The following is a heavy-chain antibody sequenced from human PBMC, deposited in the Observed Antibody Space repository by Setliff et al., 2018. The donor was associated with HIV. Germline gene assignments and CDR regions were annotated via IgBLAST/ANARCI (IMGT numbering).Heavy chain of an antibody. V-gene: IGHV3-11*04. CDR2: ISVSGTDI. CDR3: ATDPRRLSY. Sequence: VGSLRLSCAASGFTFTNYYMSWIRQAPGKGLELLSYISVSGTDIKYADSVKGRFTISRDNAKNSLYLQMNSLRAEDTAVYYCATDPRRLSYWGQGTLVTVSS. CDR1: GFTFTNYY. J-gene: IGHJ4*02. D-gene: IGHD2-21*01.